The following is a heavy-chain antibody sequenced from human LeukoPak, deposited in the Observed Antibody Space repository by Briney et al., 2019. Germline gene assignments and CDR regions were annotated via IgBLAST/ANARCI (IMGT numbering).Heavy chain of an antibody. CDR2: IIPIFGTA. V-gene: IGHV1-69*06. Sequence: SVKVSCKASGGTFSSYAISWVRQAPGQGLEWMGGIIPIFGTANYAQKFQGRVTITADKSTSTAYMELSSLRCEDTAVYYCARDLGSRDGYNPPNLFDSWGQGTLVTVSS. D-gene: IGHD5-24*01. CDR1: GGTFSSYA. CDR3: ARDLGSRDGYNPPNLFDS. J-gene: IGHJ4*02.